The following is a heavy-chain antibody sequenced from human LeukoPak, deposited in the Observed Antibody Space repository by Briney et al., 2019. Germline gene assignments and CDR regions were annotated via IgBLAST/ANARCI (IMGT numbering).Heavy chain of an antibody. Sequence: GGSLRLSCAASGFTFSTYATSWVRQAPGMGLQWVSSISRNGDKTYYADSVKGRFTISRDNSKNTLDLQMNTLRVEDTAIYYCAKDFVGVVADALDLWGQGALVTVSS. CDR3: AKDFVGVVADALDL. CDR2: ISRNGDKT. J-gene: IGHJ3*01. CDR1: GFTFSTYA. V-gene: IGHV3-23*01. D-gene: IGHD2-15*01.